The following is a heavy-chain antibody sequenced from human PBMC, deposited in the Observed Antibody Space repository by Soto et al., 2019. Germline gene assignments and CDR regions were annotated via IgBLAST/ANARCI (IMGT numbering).Heavy chain of an antibody. CDR2: IVVGSGNT. V-gene: IGHV1-58*02. J-gene: IGHJ6*03. CDR3: QGLSSSSDYYYYYMDV. CDR1: GFTFASSA. Sequence: SVKVSCKASGFTFASSARQWVRQARGQRLGWIGWIVVGSGNTNYAQKFQGRVTITADKSTSTAYMELSSLRSEDTAVYYCQGLSSSSDYYYYYMDVWGKGTTVTVSS. D-gene: IGHD6-6*01.